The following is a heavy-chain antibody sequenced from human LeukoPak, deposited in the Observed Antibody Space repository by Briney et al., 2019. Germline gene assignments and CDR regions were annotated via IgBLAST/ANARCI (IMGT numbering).Heavy chain of an antibody. CDR3: APGGYGSGSYYFQH. J-gene: IGHJ1*01. Sequence: GGSLRLSCAASGFTFSSYSMNWVRQAPGKGLEWGSSISSSSSYIYYADSVKGRFTISRDNAKNSLYLQMNSLRAKDTAVYYCAPGGYGSGSYYFQHWGQGTLVTVSS. D-gene: IGHD3-10*01. V-gene: IGHV3-21*01. CDR1: GFTFSSYS. CDR2: ISSSSSYI.